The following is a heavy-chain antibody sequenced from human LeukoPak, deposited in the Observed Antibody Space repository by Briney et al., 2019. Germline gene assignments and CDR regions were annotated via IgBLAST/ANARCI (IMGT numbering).Heavy chain of an antibody. CDR2: ITASSNSI. CDR3: ARDLSAAGVPDY. D-gene: IGHD6-13*01. V-gene: IGHV3-48*01. CDR1: GFTFDDYA. J-gene: IGHJ4*02. Sequence: QPGRSLRLSCAASGFTFDDYAMHWVRQAPGKGLEWISYITASSNSIYYADSVRGRFTISRDNAKNSLYLQMNSLRAEDTAVYYCARDLSAAGVPDYWGQGTQVTVSS.